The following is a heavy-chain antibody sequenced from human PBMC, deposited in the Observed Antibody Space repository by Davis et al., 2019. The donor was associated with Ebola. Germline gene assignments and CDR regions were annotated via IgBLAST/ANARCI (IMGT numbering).Heavy chain of an antibody. CDR2: VHGGNGNT. V-gene: IGHV1-3*01. Sequence: AASVKVSCKASGYIFTTYAMHWVRQAPGQRLEWTGWVHGGNGNTKYSQRFQGRVTITTDTSASTVYLDLTSLRSDDTAVYYCARVSYDFWSGYDYWGQGTLVTVSS. CDR3: ARVSYDFWSGYDY. D-gene: IGHD3-3*01. CDR1: GYIFTTYA. J-gene: IGHJ4*02.